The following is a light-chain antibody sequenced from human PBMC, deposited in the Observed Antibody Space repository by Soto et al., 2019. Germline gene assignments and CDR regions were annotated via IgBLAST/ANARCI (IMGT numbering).Light chain of an antibody. CDR1: QTISSW. Sequence: EIQMTQSPSSMSESVGDRVTITCRASQTISSWLAWYQQKPGKAPKLLIYKASTLKSGVPSRFSGSGSGTEFTLTISSLQPDEFATYYCQHYNSYSEAFGHGTKVDNK. CDR2: KAS. CDR3: QHYNSYSEA. V-gene: IGKV1-5*03. J-gene: IGKJ1*01.